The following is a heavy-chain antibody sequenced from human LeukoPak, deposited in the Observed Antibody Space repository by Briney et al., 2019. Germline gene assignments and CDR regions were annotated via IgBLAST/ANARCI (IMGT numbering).Heavy chain of an antibody. CDR2: IRYDGSNK. J-gene: IGHJ4*02. V-gene: IGHV3-30*02. D-gene: IGHD3-9*01. CDR3: ARSKGTHHILTGYRYRAFDY. Sequence: PGGSLRLSCAASGFTFSSYGMHWVRQAPGKGLEWVAFIRYDGSNKYYADSVKGRFTISRDNSKNTLYLQMNSLRAEDTAVYYCARSKGTHHILTGYRYRAFDYWGQGTLVTVSS. CDR1: GFTFSSYG.